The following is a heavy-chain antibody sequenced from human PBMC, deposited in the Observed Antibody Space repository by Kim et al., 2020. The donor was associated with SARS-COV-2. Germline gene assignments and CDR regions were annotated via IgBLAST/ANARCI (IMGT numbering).Heavy chain of an antibody. CDR2: IASGGDRT. CDR3: AKSSAFDI. CDR1: GFTFSSFS. Sequence: GGSLRLSCAASGFTFSSFSMAWVRQAPGKGLEWVSTIASGGDRTYYAESVKGRFTVSRDNSKNALYLQLNNLRVDDTAVYYCAKSSAFDIWGQGTLVTVSS. V-gene: IGHV3-23*01. J-gene: IGHJ3*02.